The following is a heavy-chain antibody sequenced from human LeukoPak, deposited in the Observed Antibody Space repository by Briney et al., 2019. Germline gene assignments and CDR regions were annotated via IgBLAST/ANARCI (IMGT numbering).Heavy chain of an antibody. D-gene: IGHD5-18*01. Sequence: GRSLRLSCAASGFTFSSYAMLWVRQAPGKGLEWVAVISYDGSNKYYADSVKGRFTISRDNSKNTLYLQMNSLRAEDTAVYYCARGYSYGYSYYYYGMDVWGQGTTVTVSS. CDR1: GFTFSSYA. CDR3: ARGYSYGYSYYYYGMDV. V-gene: IGHV3-30-3*01. J-gene: IGHJ6*02. CDR2: ISYDGSNK.